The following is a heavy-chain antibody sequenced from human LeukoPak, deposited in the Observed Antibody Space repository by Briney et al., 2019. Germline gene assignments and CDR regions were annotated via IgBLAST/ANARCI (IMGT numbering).Heavy chain of an antibody. CDR1: GFSFSSNS. D-gene: IGHD2-15*01. J-gene: IGHJ4*02. Sequence: GGSLRLSRAASGFSFSSNSMNWVRQAPGKGLEWVSYISSSSGTINYADSVKGRFTISRDSAKNSLYLQMNSLRVEDTAVYYCAGRSGPDDYWGQGTLVTVSS. CDR3: AGRSGPDDY. CDR2: ISSSSGTI. V-gene: IGHV3-48*01.